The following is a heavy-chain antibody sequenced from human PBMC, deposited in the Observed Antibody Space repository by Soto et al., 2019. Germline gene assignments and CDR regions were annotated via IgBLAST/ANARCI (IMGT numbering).Heavy chain of an antibody. CDR1: GGSISSYY. CDR3: ARMNYYDTSGYPFDY. Sequence: PSETLSLTCTVSGGSISSYYWSWIRQPPGKGLEWIGYIYFRGTTNYNPSLKSRVTMSADTSKNQFSPRLNSVTAADTAVYYCARMNYYDTSGYPFDYWGQGMTVTVSS. D-gene: IGHD3-22*01. CDR2: IYFRGTT. J-gene: IGHJ4*02. V-gene: IGHV4-59*01.